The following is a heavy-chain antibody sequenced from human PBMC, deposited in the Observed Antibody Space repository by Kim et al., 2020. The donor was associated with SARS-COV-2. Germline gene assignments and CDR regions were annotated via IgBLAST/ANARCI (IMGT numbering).Heavy chain of an antibody. V-gene: IGHV3-23*01. CDR1: GFDFRRYT. Sequence: GGSLRLSCAASGFDFRRYTMSWVRQAPGKGLEWVSAINSGGSTFFADSVKGRFIISRDNSLNTLSLRLNSLRAEDTAIYYCTPRVEGAFHYWGQGTLVTV. J-gene: IGHJ4*02. CDR3: TPRVEGAFHY. CDR2: INSGGST.